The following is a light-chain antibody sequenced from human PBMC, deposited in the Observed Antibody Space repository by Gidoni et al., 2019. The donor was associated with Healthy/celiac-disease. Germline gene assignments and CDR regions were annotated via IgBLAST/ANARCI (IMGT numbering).Light chain of an antibody. CDR3: QQSYSTLSLT. J-gene: IGKJ4*01. Sequence: DIQMTQSPSSLSASVGERVTITCRSSQSISSYLNWYQQKPGKAPKLLLYAASSLQSGVPSRFSGSGSGTDFTLTISSLQPEDFATYYCQQSYSTLSLTFGGGTKVEIK. V-gene: IGKV1-39*01. CDR1: QSISSY. CDR2: AAS.